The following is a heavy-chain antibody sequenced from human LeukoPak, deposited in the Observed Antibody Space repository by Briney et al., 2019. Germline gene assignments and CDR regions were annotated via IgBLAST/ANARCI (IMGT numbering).Heavy chain of an antibody. V-gene: IGHV4-39*01. CDR1: GGSISSSSYY. CDR3: ARQGGYSYG. CDR2: IYYSGST. J-gene: IGHJ4*02. Sequence: TSETLSLTCTVSGGSISSSSYYWGWIRQPPGKGLEWIGSIYYSGSTYYSPSLKSRVTISVDTSKNQFSLKLSSVTAADTAVYYCARQGGYSYGWGQGTLVTVSS. D-gene: IGHD5-18*01.